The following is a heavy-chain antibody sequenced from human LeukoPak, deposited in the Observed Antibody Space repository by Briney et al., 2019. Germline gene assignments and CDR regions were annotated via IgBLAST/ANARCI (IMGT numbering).Heavy chain of an antibody. CDR3: ARAGPTSRDGCNFEDY. CDR1: GGTFSSYA. V-gene: IGHV1-69*04. CDR2: IIPILGIA. Sequence: ASVKVSCKASGGTFSSYAISWVRQAPGQGLEWMGRIIPILGIANYAQKFQGRVTITADKSTSTAYMELSSLRSEDTAVYYCARAGPTSRDGCNFEDYWGQGTLVTVSS. D-gene: IGHD5-24*01. J-gene: IGHJ4*02.